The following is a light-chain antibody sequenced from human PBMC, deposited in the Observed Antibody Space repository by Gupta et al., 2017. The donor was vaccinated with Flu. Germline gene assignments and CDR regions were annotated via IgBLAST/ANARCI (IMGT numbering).Light chain of an antibody. V-gene: IGLV2-14*03. CDR2: DVS. Sequence: QSALTQPASVSGSPGQSITISCTGTSSDINDYKYVSWYQQQSGKAPKVLIYDVSNRPSGVSNRFTGAKPGNTASLTISGLQVDDEGDYYCSSDTSNRTLIFGTGTKVSVL. J-gene: IGLJ1*01. CDR3: SSDTSNRTLI. CDR1: SSDINDYKY.